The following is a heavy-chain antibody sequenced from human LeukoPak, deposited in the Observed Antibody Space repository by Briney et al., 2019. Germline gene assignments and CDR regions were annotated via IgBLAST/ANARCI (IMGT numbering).Heavy chain of an antibody. D-gene: IGHD3-10*01. J-gene: IGHJ4*02. Sequence: PGGSLRLSCAASGFTFSSYSMTWVRQAPGKGLEWVSAISGSGGSTYYADSVKGRFTISRDNSKNTLYLQMNSLRAEDTAVYYCAKGSYGSGSYLTFDYWGQGTLVTVSS. CDR2: ISGSGGST. V-gene: IGHV3-23*01. CDR3: AKGSYGSGSYLTFDY. CDR1: GFTFSSYS.